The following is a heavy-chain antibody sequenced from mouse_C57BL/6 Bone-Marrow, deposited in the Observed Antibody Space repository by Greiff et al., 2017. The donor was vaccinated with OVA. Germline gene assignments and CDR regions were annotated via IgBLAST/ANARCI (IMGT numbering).Heavy chain of an antibody. Sequence: VQLQQPGTELVKPGASVKLSCKASGYTFTSYWMHWVKQRPGQGLEWIGNINPSNGGTNYNEKFKSKATLTVDKSSSTAYMQLSSLTSEDSAVYYCARRRRYRGDYDEGWAMDYWGQGTSVTVSS. V-gene: IGHV1-53*01. D-gene: IGHD2-4*01. J-gene: IGHJ4*01. CDR3: ARRRRYRGDYDEGWAMDY. CDR2: INPSNGGT. CDR1: GYTFTSYW.